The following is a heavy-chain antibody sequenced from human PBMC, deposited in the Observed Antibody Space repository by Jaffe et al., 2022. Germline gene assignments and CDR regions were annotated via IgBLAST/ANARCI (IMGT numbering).Heavy chain of an antibody. Sequence: EVQLLESGGGLAQPGGSLRLSCAASGFVFSSYSMYWVRQAPGKGLEWVSAINGAGINTYYADAVKGRFTISRDRTTLYLQMDSLRVGDTAIYYCARDPDGDDGAEYLEYWGQGTLLTVSS. D-gene: IGHD4-17*01. CDR3: ARDPDGDDGAEYLEY. J-gene: IGHJ1*01. V-gene: IGHV3-23*01. CDR2: INGAGINT. CDR1: GFVFSSYS.